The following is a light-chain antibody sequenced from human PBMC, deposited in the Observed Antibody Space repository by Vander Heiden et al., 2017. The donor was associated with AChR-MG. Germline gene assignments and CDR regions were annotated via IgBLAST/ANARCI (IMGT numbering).Light chain of an antibody. CDR3: RQDYNFPRT. V-gene: IGKV1-6*01. CDR1: QGIRND. J-gene: IGKJ1*01. Sequence: AIQMTQSPSSLSASVGDRVTITCRASQGIRNDLDWYQQKPGKAPKLLIYGASSLQSGVPSRFSGSGSGTDFTLTISSLQPEDFATYYCRQDYNFPRTFGQGTKVEIK. CDR2: GAS.